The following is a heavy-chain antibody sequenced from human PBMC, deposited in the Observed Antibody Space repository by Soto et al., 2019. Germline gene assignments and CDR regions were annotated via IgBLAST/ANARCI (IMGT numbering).Heavy chain of an antibody. V-gene: IGHV3-21*01. CDR1: GFTFSSYS. Sequence: EVQLVESGGGLVKPGGSLRLSCAASGFTFSSYSMNWVRQAPGKGLEWVSSISSSSSYIYYADSVKGRFTISRDNAKNSLYLQMNSLRAEDTAVYYGARRGGSGGYGMDGWGQGTTVTVSS. CDR3: ARRGGSGGYGMDG. J-gene: IGHJ6*02. CDR2: ISSSSSYI. D-gene: IGHD3-10*01.